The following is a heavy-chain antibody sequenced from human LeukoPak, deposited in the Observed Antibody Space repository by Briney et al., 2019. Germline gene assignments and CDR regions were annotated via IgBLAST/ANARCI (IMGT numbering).Heavy chain of an antibody. CDR1: GGSFSGYY. Sequence: SETLSLTCAVYGGSFSGYYWSWIRQPPGKGLEWIGEINHSGSTNYNPSLKSRVTISVDTSKNQFSLKLSSVTAADTAVYYCASFNYYDSSGPDYWGQGTLVTVSS. V-gene: IGHV4-34*09. J-gene: IGHJ4*02. CDR2: INHSGST. CDR3: ASFNYYDSSGPDY. D-gene: IGHD3-22*01.